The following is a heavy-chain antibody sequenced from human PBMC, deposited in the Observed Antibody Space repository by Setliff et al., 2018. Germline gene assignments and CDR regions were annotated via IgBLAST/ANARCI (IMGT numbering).Heavy chain of an antibody. Sequence: WASVKVSCKVSGYTLTELSRHWVRQAPGQGLEWMGRINPNSGGTNYAQKFQGRVTMTRDTSISTAYMELSRLRSDDTAVYYCARVKAPALYYYMDVWGKGTTVTVSS. V-gene: IGHV1-2*06. J-gene: IGHJ6*03. CDR3: ARVKAPALYYYMDV. CDR2: INPNSGGT. D-gene: IGHD3-16*02. CDR1: GYTLTELS.